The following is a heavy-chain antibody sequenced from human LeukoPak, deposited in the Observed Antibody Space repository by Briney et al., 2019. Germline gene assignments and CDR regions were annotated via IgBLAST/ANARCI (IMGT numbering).Heavy chain of an antibody. CDR1: GYTFTSYA. D-gene: IGHD3-22*01. CDR3: ARPLSMIREGFDY. CDR2: INAGNGNT. V-gene: IGHV1-3*01. J-gene: IGHJ4*02. Sequence: ASVKVSCKASGYTFTSYAMHWVRQAPGQRLEWMGWINAGNGNTKYSQKFQGRVTITRDTSASTAYMELSSLRSEDTAVYYCARPLSMIREGFDYWGQGTLVTVSS.